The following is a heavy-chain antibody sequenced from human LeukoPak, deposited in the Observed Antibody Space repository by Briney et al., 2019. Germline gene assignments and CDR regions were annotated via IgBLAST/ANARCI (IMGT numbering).Heavy chain of an antibody. CDR3: ARIAVAGFFDY. D-gene: IGHD6-19*01. Sequence: GGSLRLSCAASGFTFSSYSMNWVRQAPGKGLEWVSSISSSSSYIYYADSVKGRLTISRDNAKNSLYLQMNSLRAEDTAVYYCARIAVAGFFDYWGQGTLVTVSS. CDR1: GFTFSSYS. V-gene: IGHV3-21*01. J-gene: IGHJ4*02. CDR2: ISSSSSYI.